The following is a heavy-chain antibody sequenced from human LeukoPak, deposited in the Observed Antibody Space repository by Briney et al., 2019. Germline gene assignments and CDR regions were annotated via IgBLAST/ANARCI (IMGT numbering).Heavy chain of an antibody. J-gene: IGHJ4*02. V-gene: IGHV3-23*01. CDR2: ISGSGGST. D-gene: IGHD6-19*01. Sequence: PGGSLRLSCAASGFTFSSYAMSWVRQAPGKGLEWVSAISGSGGSTYYADSVKGRFTISRDNSKNTLYLQMNSLRAEDTAVYYCAKTSYSSGWYLYFDYWGQETLVTVSS. CDR3: AKTSYSSGWYLYFDY. CDR1: GFTFSSYA.